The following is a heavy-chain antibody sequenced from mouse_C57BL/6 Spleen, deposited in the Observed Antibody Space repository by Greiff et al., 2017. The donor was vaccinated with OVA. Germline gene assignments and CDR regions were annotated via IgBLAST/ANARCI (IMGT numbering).Heavy chain of an antibody. CDR3: AREYDYDGYYFDY. J-gene: IGHJ2*01. Sequence: EVMLVESEGGLVQPGSSMKLSCTASGFTFSDYYMAWVRQVPEKGLEWVANINYDGSSTYYLDSLKSRFIISRDNAKNILYLQMSSLKSEDTATYYCAREYDYDGYYFDYWGQGTTLTVSS. D-gene: IGHD2-4*01. CDR1: GFTFSDYY. V-gene: IGHV5-16*01. CDR2: INYDGSST.